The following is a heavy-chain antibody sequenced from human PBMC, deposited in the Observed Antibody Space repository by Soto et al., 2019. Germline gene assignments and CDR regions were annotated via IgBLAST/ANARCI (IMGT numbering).Heavy chain of an antibody. J-gene: IGHJ3*02. V-gene: IGHV4-31*03. CDR2: IYYSGST. CDR1: GGSISSGGYY. Sequence: TLSLTCTVSGGSISSGGYYWSWIRQHPGKGLEWIGYIYYSGSTYYNPSLKSRVTISVDTSKNQFSLKLSSVTAADTAVYYCARDRFLYDSSVGFDIWGQGTMVT. D-gene: IGHD3-22*01. CDR3: ARDRFLYDSSVGFDI.